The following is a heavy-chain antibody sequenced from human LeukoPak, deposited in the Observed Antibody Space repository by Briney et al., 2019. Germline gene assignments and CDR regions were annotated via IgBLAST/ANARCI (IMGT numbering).Heavy chain of an antibody. CDR3: ARDSLDY. V-gene: IGHV4-34*01. D-gene: IGHD3/OR15-3a*01. Sequence: PSETLSLTCAVYGGSFSGYNWSWIRQPPGKGLEWIGEINHSGSTNYNPSLKSRVTISVDTSKNQFSLKLSSVTAADTAVYYCARDSLDYWGQGTLVTVSS. J-gene: IGHJ4*02. CDR2: INHSGST. CDR1: GGSFSGYN.